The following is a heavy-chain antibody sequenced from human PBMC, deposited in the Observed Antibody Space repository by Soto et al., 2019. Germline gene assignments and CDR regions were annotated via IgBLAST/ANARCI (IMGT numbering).Heavy chain of an antibody. CDR3: AKAGYDFWSGYPGDYYYYYYMDV. CDR1: GFTFSSYA. D-gene: IGHD3-3*01. Sequence: GGSLRLSCAASGFTFSSYAMSWVRQAPGKGLEWVSAISGSGGSTYYADSVKGRFTISRDNSKNTLYLQMNSLRAEDTAVYYCAKAGYDFWSGYPGDYYYYYYMDVWGKGTTVTVSS. CDR2: ISGSGGST. J-gene: IGHJ6*03. V-gene: IGHV3-23*01.